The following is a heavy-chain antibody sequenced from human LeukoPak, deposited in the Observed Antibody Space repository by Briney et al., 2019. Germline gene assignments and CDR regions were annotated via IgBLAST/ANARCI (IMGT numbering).Heavy chain of an antibody. CDR3: ATKRDASGTYSSFDY. J-gene: IGHJ4*02. CDR2: MNPNSGNT. V-gene: IGHV1-8*02. Sequence: VASVKVSCKASGYTFTSYDINWVRQAPGQGLEWMGWMNPNSGNTGYAQKFQGRVTMTRNTSISTAYMELSSLRSEDTAVYYCATKRDASGTYSSFDYWGQGTLVTVSS. D-gene: IGHD3-10*01. CDR1: GYTFTSYD.